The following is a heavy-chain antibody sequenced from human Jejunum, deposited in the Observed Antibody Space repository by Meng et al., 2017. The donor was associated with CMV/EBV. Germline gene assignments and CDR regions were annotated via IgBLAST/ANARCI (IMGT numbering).Heavy chain of an antibody. Sequence: PGFPLNVYGIRWVRQFPGKGLEWVAVLWYDGSMKYFADSVQGRFSISRDDSKNTVYLQMNSLRAEDTAVYYCARDNDGSSHYSQFDYWGQGTLVTVSS. CDR2: LWYDGSMK. D-gene: IGHD3-22*01. CDR3: ARDNDGSSHYSQFDY. CDR1: GFPLNVYG. V-gene: IGHV3-33*01. J-gene: IGHJ4*02.